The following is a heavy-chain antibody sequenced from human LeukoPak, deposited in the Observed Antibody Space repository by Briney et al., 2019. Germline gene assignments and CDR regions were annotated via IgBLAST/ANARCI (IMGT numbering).Heavy chain of an antibody. Sequence: ASVKVSCKGSGYTFTSYYMRWVRHAPGQGLEWMGIINPSGGSTSYAQKFQGRVTMTRDTSTSTVYMQLSSLRAEDTAVYYCARDRCSSTSCYPKDPWGQGTLVTVSS. CDR1: GYTFTSYY. V-gene: IGHV1-46*01. CDR3: ARDRCSSTSCYPKDP. J-gene: IGHJ5*02. D-gene: IGHD2-2*01. CDR2: INPSGGST.